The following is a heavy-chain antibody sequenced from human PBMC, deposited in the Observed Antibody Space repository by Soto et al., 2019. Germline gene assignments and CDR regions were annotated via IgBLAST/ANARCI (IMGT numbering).Heavy chain of an antibody. V-gene: IGHV3-21*01. D-gene: IGHD3-22*01. J-gene: IGHJ6*02. Sequence: GGSLRLSCAASGFTFSSYSMNWVRQAPGKGLEWVSSISSSSSYIYYADSVKGRFAISRDNAKNSLYLQMNSLRAEDTAVYYCAGKMNYYDSSGPYYYGMDVWGQGTTVTVSS. CDR2: ISSSSSYI. CDR3: AGKMNYYDSSGPYYYGMDV. CDR1: GFTFSSYS.